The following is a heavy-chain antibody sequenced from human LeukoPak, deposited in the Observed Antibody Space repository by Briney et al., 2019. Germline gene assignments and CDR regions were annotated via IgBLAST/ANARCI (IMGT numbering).Heavy chain of an antibody. CDR2: IYPGDSDT. D-gene: IGHD3-22*01. CDR1: GXSFTTSW. CDR3: ARLGIYDSSGYYYDY. Sequence: GESLKISCKGSGXSFTTSWIGWVRQMPGKGLEWMGIIYPGDSDTRYSPSFQGLVTISADKSISTAYLQWSSLKASDTAMYYCARLGIYDSSGYYYDYWGQGTLVTVSS. J-gene: IGHJ4*02. V-gene: IGHV5-51*01.